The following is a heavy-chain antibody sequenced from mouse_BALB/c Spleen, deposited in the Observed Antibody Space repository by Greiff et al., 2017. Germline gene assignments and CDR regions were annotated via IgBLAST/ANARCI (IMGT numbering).Heavy chain of an antibody. D-gene: IGHD4-1*02. CDR1: GFNIKDTY. CDR2: IDPANGNT. Sequence: VQLQQSGAELAKPGASVKLSCTASGFNIKDTYMHWVKQRPEQGLEWIGRIDPANGNTKYDPKFQGKATITADTSSNTAYLQLSSLTSEDTAVYYCANWDGVAYWGQGTLVTVSA. CDR3: ANWDGVAY. J-gene: IGHJ3*01. V-gene: IGHV14-3*02.